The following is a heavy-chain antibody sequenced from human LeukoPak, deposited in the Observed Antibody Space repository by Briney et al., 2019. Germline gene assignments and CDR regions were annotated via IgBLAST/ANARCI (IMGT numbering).Heavy chain of an antibody. Sequence: ASVKVSCTPSGYTFTGYYIQWVRQAPRQGLEWMGWINPSSGGTNYAQKFQGRATMTRDTSISTAYMELSRLRSDDTAVYYCARGVVAATFYYYMDVWGKGTTVTVSS. D-gene: IGHD2-15*01. CDR3: ARGVVAATFYYYMDV. V-gene: IGHV1-2*02. CDR2: INPSSGGT. CDR1: GYTFTGYY. J-gene: IGHJ6*03.